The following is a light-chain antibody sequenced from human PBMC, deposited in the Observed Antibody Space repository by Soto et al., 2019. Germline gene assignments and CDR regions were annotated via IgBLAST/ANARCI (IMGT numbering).Light chain of an antibody. J-gene: IGLJ1*01. CDR2: DVT. CDR3: SSYTSSSTPYV. V-gene: IGLV2-14*01. CDR1: SSEVGVYNY. Sequence: QSALTQPASVSGSPGQSITISCTGTSSEVGVYNYVSWYQQHPVKSPKLMIYDVTNRPSGVSVRFSGSKSGNTASLTISGLQAEDEADYYCSSYTSSSTPYVFGTGTKVTVL.